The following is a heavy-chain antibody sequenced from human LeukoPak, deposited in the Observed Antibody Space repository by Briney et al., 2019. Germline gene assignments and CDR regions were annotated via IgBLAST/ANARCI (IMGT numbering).Heavy chain of an antibody. V-gene: IGHV4-34*01. Sequence: PSETLSLTCAVYGGSFSGYYWSWIRQPPGKGLEWIGEINHSGSTNYNPSLKSRVTISVDTSKNQFSLKLSSVTAADTAVYYCARCRHDYVWGSYLPRFDYWGQGTLVTVSS. CDR2: INHSGST. D-gene: IGHD3-16*02. CDR1: GGSFSGYY. J-gene: IGHJ4*02. CDR3: ARCRHDYVWGSYLPRFDY.